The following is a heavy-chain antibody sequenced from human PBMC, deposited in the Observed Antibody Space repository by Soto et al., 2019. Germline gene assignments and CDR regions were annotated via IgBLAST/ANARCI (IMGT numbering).Heavy chain of an antibody. D-gene: IGHD6-13*01. J-gene: IGHJ6*02. CDR2: IYSSGDT. CDR1: GFSVGANY. CDR3: ARDKYRNSWSMYHYYGLDA. V-gene: IGHV3-53*02. Sequence: EVQLVETGGGLIQPGGSLRLTCAASGFSVGANYMSWVRQAPGKGLEWVSVIYSSGDTNYADSVKGRFTISRDISKNALFLQMNSLRGDDTAVYYCARDKYRNSWSMYHYYGLDAWGQGTTVTVSS.